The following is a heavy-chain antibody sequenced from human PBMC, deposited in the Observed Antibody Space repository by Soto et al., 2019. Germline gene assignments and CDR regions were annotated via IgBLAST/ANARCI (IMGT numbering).Heavy chain of an antibody. CDR2: ISSDGTTK. CDR3: VKDGGGVRYNYNIRGDS. Sequence: QVQLVESGGGVVHPGRSLRLSCVASGIDLENYGIHWVRQAPGEGLEWVAVISSDGTTKSDIDSVSGRFTISRDNSRSTVFLQMNSLRREDTAMYYCVKDGGGVRYNYNIRGDSWGQGTQVTVSS. D-gene: IGHD5-18*01. CDR1: GIDLENYG. J-gene: IGHJ4*02. V-gene: IGHV3-30*18.